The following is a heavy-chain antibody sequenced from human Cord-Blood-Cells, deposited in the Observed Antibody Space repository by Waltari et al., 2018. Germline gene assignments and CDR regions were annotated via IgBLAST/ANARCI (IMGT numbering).Heavy chain of an antibody. CDR2: ISNDGSNK. Sequence: QVQLVESGGGVVQPGRSLRLSCAASGFTFSSYAMHWVRQAPGKGLEWVAVISNDGSNKYYADSVKGRFTISRDNSKNTLYLQMNSLRAEDTAVYYCARSGITGTTYYFDYWGQGTLVTVSS. V-gene: IGHV3-30-3*01. CDR3: ARSGITGTTYYFDY. D-gene: IGHD1-20*01. J-gene: IGHJ4*02. CDR1: GFTFSSYA.